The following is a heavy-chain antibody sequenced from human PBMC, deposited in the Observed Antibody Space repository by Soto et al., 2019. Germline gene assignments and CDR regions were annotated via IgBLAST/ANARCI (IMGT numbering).Heavy chain of an antibody. D-gene: IGHD4-17*01. Sequence: GSLRLSCAASGFTFSDYYMSWIRQAPGKGLEWVSYISSSSSYTNYADSVKGRFTISRDNAKNSLYLQMNSLRAEDTAVYYCARERGDYFDYYYGMDVWGQGTTVTVAS. CDR1: GFTFSDYY. V-gene: IGHV3-11*06. CDR3: ARERGDYFDYYYGMDV. J-gene: IGHJ6*02. CDR2: ISSSSSYT.